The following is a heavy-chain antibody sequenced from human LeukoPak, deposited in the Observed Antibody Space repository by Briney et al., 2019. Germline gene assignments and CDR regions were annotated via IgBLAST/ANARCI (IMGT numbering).Heavy chain of an antibody. J-gene: IGHJ5*02. V-gene: IGHV1-69*13. CDR1: GGTFSSYA. D-gene: IGHD6-13*01. CDR2: IIPIFGTA. Sequence: SVKVSCKASGGTFSSYAISWVRQAPGQGLEWMGGIIPIFGTANYAQKFQGRVTITADESTSTAYMELSSLRSEDTAVYYCARLRLQGITAAGTFDPWGQGTLVTVSS. CDR3: ARLRLQGITAAGTFDP.